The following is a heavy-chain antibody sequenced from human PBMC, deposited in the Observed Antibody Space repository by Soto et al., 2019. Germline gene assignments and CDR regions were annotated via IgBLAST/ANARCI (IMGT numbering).Heavy chain of an antibody. Sequence: SETLSLACTVSGGSISSNYWTWIRQPPGKGLEWIGYVYNSGSTNYNPSLKSRVTISEDTSKSQFSLKVNSMTAADTAVYYCARYRREAVAGYTLDNWGQGILVTVSS. J-gene: IGHJ4*02. CDR2: VYNSGST. CDR1: GGSISSNY. CDR3: ARYRREAVAGYTLDN. D-gene: IGHD6-13*01. V-gene: IGHV4-59*01.